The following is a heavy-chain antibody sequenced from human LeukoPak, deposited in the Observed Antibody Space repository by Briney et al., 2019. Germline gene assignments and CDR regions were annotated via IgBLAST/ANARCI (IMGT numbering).Heavy chain of an antibody. Sequence: SETLSLTCSVSGGSISSRTYPWAWIRQPPGKGLEWIGNVYYGGTTYYNPSLKSRVTISADTPKNQFSLTLSSVTAADTAVYYCATHSSGSLFGYWGQGTLVTVSP. CDR1: GGSISSRTYP. V-gene: IGHV4-39*01. D-gene: IGHD3-22*01. CDR3: ATHSSGSLFGY. J-gene: IGHJ4*02. CDR2: VYYGGTT.